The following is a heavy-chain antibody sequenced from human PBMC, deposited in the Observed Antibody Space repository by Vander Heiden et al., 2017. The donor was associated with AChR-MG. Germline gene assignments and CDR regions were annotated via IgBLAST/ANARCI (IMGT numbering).Heavy chain of an antibody. D-gene: IGHD2-2*01. CDR2: IRSKTDGGAT. CDR3: TAGSSSRWYSHDDCEY. CDR1: GFSFSDAW. J-gene: IGHJ4*02. Sequence: EVQLVESGGGSVKPGGSLRLSCAASGFSFSDAWMSWVRQAPGKGLKWVGRIRSKTDGGATDDAAPVKGRFSISRDDSRNTLYLQMERLKTEDTAVYYWTAGSSSRWYSHDDCEYWGQGTLGKVSS. V-gene: IGHV3-15*01.